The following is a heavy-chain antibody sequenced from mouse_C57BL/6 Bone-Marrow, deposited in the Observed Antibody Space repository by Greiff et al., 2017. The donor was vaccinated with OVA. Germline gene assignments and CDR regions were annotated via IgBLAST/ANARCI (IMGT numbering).Heavy chain of an antibody. CDR2: IYPGGGYT. Sequence: VQLVESGAELVRPGTSVKMSCKASGYTFTNYWIGWAKQRPGHGLEWIGDIYPGGGYTNYNEKFKGKATLTADKSSSTAYMQFSSLTSEDSAIYYCARLGQGMDYWGQGTSVTVSS. D-gene: IGHD3-3*01. V-gene: IGHV1-63*01. CDR1: GYTFTNYW. J-gene: IGHJ4*01. CDR3: ARLGQGMDY.